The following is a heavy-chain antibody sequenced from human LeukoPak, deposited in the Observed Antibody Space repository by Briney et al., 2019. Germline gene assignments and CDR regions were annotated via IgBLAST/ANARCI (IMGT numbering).Heavy chain of an antibody. Sequence: TASQTLSLTCTVSGGSISSGGYYWSWIRQHPGKGLEWIGYIYYSGSTYYNPSLKSRVTISVDTSKNQFSLKLSSVTAADTAVYYCARHRAAAGKYNWFDPWGQGTLVTVSS. J-gene: IGHJ5*02. V-gene: IGHV4-31*03. CDR1: GGSISSGGYY. CDR3: ARHRAAAGKYNWFDP. CDR2: IYYSGST. D-gene: IGHD6-13*01.